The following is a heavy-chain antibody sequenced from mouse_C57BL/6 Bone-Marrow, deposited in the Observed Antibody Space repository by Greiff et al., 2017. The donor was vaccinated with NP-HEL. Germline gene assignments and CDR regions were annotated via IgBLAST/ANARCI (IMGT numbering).Heavy chain of an antibody. CDR2: ISSGSSTI. CDR1: GFTFSDYG. J-gene: IGHJ1*03. CDR3: AHYGSSYGPWYFDV. D-gene: IGHD1-1*01. V-gene: IGHV5-17*01. Sequence: EVMLVESGGGLVKPGGSLKLSCAASGFTFSDYGMHWVRQAPEKGLEWVAYISSGSSTIYYADTVKGRFTISRDNAKNTLFLQMTSLRSEDTAMYYCAHYGSSYGPWYFDVWGTGTTVTVSS.